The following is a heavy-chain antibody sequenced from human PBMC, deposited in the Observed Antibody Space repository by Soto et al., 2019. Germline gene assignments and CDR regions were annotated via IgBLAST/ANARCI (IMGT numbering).Heavy chain of an antibody. CDR1: GYTFTGYY. Sequence: QVQLVQSGAEVKNPGASVKVSCEASGYTFTGYYIYWVRQAPGQGLEWMGGIIPIFGTANYAQKFQGRVTITADESTSTAYMELSSLRSEDTAVYYCASQHRAVIVATIRPFYYYYYGMDVWGQGTTVTVSS. V-gene: IGHV1-69*01. CDR3: ASQHRAVIVATIRPFYYYYYGMDV. CDR2: IIPIFGTA. J-gene: IGHJ6*02. D-gene: IGHD5-12*01.